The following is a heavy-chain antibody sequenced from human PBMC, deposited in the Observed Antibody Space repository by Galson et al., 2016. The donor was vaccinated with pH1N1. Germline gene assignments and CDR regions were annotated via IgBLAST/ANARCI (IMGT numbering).Heavy chain of an antibody. CDR2: ISPDGTDT. Sequence: SLRLSCAASGFTFNNYWMYWVRQAPGKGLVLVSRISPDGTDTLKADSVRGRFTITRDNSKNTLFLQMNSLGAEDTAMYYCTAYNWGSPFDGWGQGAMVTV. J-gene: IGHJ3*01. D-gene: IGHD7-27*01. CDR1: GFTFNNYW. V-gene: IGHV3-74*01. CDR3: TAYNWGSPFDG.